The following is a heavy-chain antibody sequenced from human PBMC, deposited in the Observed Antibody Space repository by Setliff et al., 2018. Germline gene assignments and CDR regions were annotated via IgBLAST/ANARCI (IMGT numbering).Heavy chain of an antibody. D-gene: IGHD3-22*01. J-gene: IGHJ4*02. CDR2: IIPVLDIT. CDR3: ARHPPPPNYFDIGALDS. CDR1: GGPLNSYS. Sequence: GASVKVSCKASGGPLNSYSFSWVRQAPGQGLEWMGRIIPVLDITRYSQKFQGRVTITADKSTGIIYMELTSLGSDDTAVYYCARHPPPPNYFDIGALDSWGQGTLVTVSS. V-gene: IGHV1-69*02.